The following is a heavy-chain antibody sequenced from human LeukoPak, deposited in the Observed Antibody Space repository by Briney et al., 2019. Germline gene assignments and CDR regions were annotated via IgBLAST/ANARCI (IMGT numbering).Heavy chain of an antibody. D-gene: IGHD3-22*01. J-gene: IGHJ4*02. CDR3: AKGTITLRVSVGFDY. Sequence: GGSLRLSCAASGFTFSNYAMSWVRQAPGKGLEWVSTITVSGGSTYYADSVKGRFTISRDNPQNTLYLQMNSLRAEDTAVYYCAKGTITLRVSVGFDYWGQGTLVTVSS. CDR1: GFTFSNYA. V-gene: IGHV3-23*01. CDR2: ITVSGGST.